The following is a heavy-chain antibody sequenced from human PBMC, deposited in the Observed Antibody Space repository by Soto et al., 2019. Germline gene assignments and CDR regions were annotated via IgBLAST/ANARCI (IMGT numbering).Heavy chain of an antibody. Sequence: QVQLVQSGAEVKKPGSSVKVSCKASGGTFSSYAISWVRQAPGQGLEWMGGIIPIFGTANYAQKFQGRVTIAADESTSTAYRELSSLRSEDTAVYYCARDHDSSGYPFHYFDYWGQGTLVTVSS. CDR1: GGTFSSYA. CDR2: IIPIFGTA. J-gene: IGHJ4*02. D-gene: IGHD3-22*01. V-gene: IGHV1-69*12. CDR3: ARDHDSSGYPFHYFDY.